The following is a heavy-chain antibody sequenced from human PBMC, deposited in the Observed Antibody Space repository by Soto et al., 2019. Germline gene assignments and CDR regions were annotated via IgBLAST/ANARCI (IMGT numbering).Heavy chain of an antibody. CDR1: GGTSSSYS. CDR2: FNPILGVA. Sequence: QVQLVQSGAEVKKPGSSVKVSCKASGGTSSSYSFTWVRQAPGQGLEWMGRFNPILGVANYVQKFQGRVTXTADKSTSTAYMELSSLRSEDTAVYYCARGGDSDSSLVYFPHWGQGTLVTVSS. D-gene: IGHD3-22*01. CDR3: ARGGDSDSSLVYFPH. V-gene: IGHV1-69*02. J-gene: IGHJ1*01.